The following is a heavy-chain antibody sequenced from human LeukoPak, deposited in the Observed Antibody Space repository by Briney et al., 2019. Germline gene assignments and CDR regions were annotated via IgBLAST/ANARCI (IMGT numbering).Heavy chain of an antibody. CDR3: ARGGGDYTSRLYMAV. V-gene: IGHV3-11*04. J-gene: IGHJ6*03. D-gene: IGHD3-3*01. CDR1: GFTFSDYY. Sequence: GGSLRLSCAASGFTFSDYYMHWIRQAPGKGLEWLSYMSGTGKTIYYADSVEGRFTISRDNAKNSLYLQMDSLRAEDTAVYYCARGGGDYTSRLYMAVWGKGTTVTVSS. CDR2: MSGTGKTI.